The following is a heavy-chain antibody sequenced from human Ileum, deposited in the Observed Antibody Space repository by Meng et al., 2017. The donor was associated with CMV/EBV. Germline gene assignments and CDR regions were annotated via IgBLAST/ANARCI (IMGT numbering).Heavy chain of an antibody. J-gene: IGHJ4*02. CDR1: GFTFDDYA. CDR2: ISWNSGSI. CDR3: AKDMGFVVLVGASH. Sequence: SLKISCAASGFTFDDYAMHWVRQAPGKGLEWVSGISWNSGSIAYADSVKGRFTISRDNANNSLYLQMSSLRADDTALYYCAKDMGFVVLVGASHWGQGALVTVSS. V-gene: IGHV3-9*01. D-gene: IGHD2-15*01.